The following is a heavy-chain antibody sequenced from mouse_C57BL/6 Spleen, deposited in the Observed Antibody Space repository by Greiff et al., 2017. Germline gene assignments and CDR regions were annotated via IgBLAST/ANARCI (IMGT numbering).Heavy chain of an antibody. CDR3: ARFGSSYDWYFEG. V-gene: IGHV1-64*01. CDR2: IHPNSGST. Sequence: QVQLQQPGAELVKPGASVKLSCKASGYTFTSYWMHWVKQRPGQGLEWIGMIHPNSGSTNYNEKFKSKATLTVDKSSSTAYMQLSSLTSEDSAVYYCARFGSSYDWYFEGWGTGTTVTVSS. J-gene: IGHJ1*03. D-gene: IGHD1-1*01. CDR1: GYTFTSYW.